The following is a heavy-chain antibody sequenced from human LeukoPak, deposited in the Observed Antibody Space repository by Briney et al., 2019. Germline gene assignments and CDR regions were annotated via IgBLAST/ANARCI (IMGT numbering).Heavy chain of an antibody. Sequence: SETLSLTCAVSGGSFSGYYWSWIRQPPGKGLEWIGETNHSGSTNYNPSLKSRVTISVDTSKNQFSLKLSSVTAADTAVYYCASNDILTGYSKVNYFDYWGQGTLVTVSS. D-gene: IGHD3-9*01. CDR3: ASNDILTGYSKVNYFDY. J-gene: IGHJ4*02. CDR2: TNHSGST. CDR1: GGSFSGYY. V-gene: IGHV4-34*01.